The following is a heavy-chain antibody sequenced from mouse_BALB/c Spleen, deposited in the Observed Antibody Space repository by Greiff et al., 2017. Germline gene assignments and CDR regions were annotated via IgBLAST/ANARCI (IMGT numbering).Heavy chain of an antibody. D-gene: IGHD1-1*01. J-gene: IGHJ2*01. Sequence: EVQLQQSGAELVKPGASVKLSCTASGFNIKDTYMHWVKQRPEQGLEWIGRIDPANGNTKYDPKFQGKATITADTSSNTAYLQLSSLTSEDTAVYYCAPLYDYGSSYGDWGQGTTLTVSS. CDR1: GFNIKDTY. CDR3: APLYDYGSSYGD. CDR2: IDPANGNT. V-gene: IGHV14-3*02.